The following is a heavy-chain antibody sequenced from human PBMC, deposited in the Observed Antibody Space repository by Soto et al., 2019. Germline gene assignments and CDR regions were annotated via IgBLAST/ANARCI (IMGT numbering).Heavy chain of an antibody. V-gene: IGHV4-30-4*01. J-gene: IGHJ3*02. D-gene: IGHD3-3*01. CDR1: GGSISSGDYY. CDR2: IYYSGST. CDR3: ARVSRWRAFDI. Sequence: SETLSLTCTVSGGSISSGDYYWSWIRQPPGKGLEWIGYIYYSGSTYYNPSLKSRVTISVDTSKNQFSLKLSSVTAADTAVYYCARVSRWRAFDIWGQGTMVTVSS.